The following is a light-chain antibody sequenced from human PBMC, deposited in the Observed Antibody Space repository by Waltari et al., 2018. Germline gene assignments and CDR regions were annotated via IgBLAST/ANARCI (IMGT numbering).Light chain of an antibody. CDR2: GAS. V-gene: IGKV3-20*01. CDR3: QHYVTLPAT. CDR1: QSVGRT. J-gene: IGKJ1*01. Sequence: IVLTQPPAILSSPRGGGALLSCRASQSVGRTLAWYQQKPGQAPRLLIYGASIRATGIPDRFSGSGSGTDFSLGISRLEPEDFAVYYCQHYVTLPATFGQGTKVEIK.